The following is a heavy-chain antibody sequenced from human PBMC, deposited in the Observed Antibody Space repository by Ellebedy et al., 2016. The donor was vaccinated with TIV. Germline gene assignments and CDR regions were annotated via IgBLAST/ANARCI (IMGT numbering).Heavy chain of an antibody. Sequence: GGSLRLXXAASGFTVSSNYMSWVRQAPGKGLEWVSVIYSGGSTYYADSVKGRFTISRDNSKNTLYLQMNSLRAEDTAVYYCARRYCSGGSCYSGAFDIWGQGTMVTVSS. CDR1: GFTVSSNY. D-gene: IGHD2-15*01. V-gene: IGHV3-53*01. CDR2: IYSGGST. J-gene: IGHJ3*02. CDR3: ARRYCSGGSCYSGAFDI.